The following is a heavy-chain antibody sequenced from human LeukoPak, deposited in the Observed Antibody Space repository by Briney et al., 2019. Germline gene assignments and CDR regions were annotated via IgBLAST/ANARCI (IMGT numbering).Heavy chain of an antibody. J-gene: IGHJ1*01. CDR2: ISSSSSYI. D-gene: IGHD3-10*01. V-gene: IGHV3-21*01. CDR3: ARGPSSMVQGYFQH. Sequence: GGSLRLSCAASGFTFSSYSMNWVRQAPGKGLEWVSSISSSSSYIYYADSVKGRFTISRDNAKNSLYLQMNSLRAEDTAVYYCARGPSSMVQGYFQHWGQGTLVTVSS. CDR1: GFTFSSYS.